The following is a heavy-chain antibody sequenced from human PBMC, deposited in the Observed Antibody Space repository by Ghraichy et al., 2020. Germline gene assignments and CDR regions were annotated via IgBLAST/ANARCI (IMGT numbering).Heavy chain of an antibody. CDR3: ARGKDGYKDRLDP. Sequence: GGSLRLSCAASGFTFSSYAMSWVRQAPGKGLEWVSVIDSDGTTYYADSVMGRFTISRDKSKNTLNLQMNSLRAEDTAVYYCARGKDGYKDRLDPWGQGTLVTVSS. D-gene: IGHD5-24*01. CDR1: GFTFSSYA. V-gene: IGHV3-53*01. J-gene: IGHJ5*02. CDR2: IDSDGTT.